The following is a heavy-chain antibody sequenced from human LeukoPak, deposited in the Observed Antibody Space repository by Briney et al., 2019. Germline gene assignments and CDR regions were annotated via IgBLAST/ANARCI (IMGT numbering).Heavy chain of an antibody. D-gene: IGHD5-12*01. V-gene: IGHV4-61*02. J-gene: IGHJ4*02. Sequence: PSETLSLTCTVSGGSISSGSYYWSWIRQPAGKGLEWIGRIYTSRSTNYNPSLKSRVTISVDTSKNQFSLKLSSVTAADTAVYYCARRRYSGYDFDYWGQGTLVTVSS. CDR1: GGSISSGSYY. CDR3: ARRRYSGYDFDY. CDR2: IYTSRST.